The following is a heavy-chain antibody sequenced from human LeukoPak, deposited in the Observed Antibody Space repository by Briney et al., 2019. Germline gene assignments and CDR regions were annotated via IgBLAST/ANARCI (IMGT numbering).Heavy chain of an antibody. J-gene: IGHJ4*02. CDR1: GFTFREFA. CDR2: IRSSIYGGTP. CDR3: SREWGNGNDLRPDS. Sequence: PGGFLRLSCTSSGFTFREFAVSWFRQAPGKGLEWIGFIRSSIYGGTPKAAVSVKGRFIFSRDDSKGVAYLRMNSLKTDDTAVYYCSREWGNGNDLRPDSWGQGTLVTVSS. D-gene: IGHD1-1*01. V-gene: IGHV3-49*03.